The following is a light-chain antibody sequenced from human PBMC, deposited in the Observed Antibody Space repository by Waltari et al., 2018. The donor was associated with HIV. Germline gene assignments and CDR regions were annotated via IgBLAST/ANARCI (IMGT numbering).Light chain of an antibody. Sequence: DIVMTQSPDSLAVSLGERATLSCKPSQGVFYTSNKQNYIAWYQQKAGQPPKLLVFWASTRESGVPDRFSGSGSGTDFTLTISSLRPEDVAVYYCQQHFSHPYTFGRGTKLEIK. CDR2: WAS. CDR3: QQHFSHPYT. J-gene: IGKJ2*01. V-gene: IGKV4-1*01. CDR1: QGVFYTSNKQNY.